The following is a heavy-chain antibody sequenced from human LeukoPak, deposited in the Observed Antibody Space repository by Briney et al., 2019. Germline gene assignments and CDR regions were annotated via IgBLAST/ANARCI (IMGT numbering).Heavy chain of an antibody. J-gene: IGHJ3*02. CDR2: IIPIFGTA. CDR1: GGTFSSYA. CDR3: ARVPTPRGPASDI. V-gene: IGHV1-69*13. Sequence: GASVKVSCKASGGTFSSYAISWVRQAPGQGLEWMGGIIPIFGTANYAQMFQGRVTITADESTSTAYMELSSLRSEDTAVYYCARVPTPRGPASDIWGQGTMVTVSS.